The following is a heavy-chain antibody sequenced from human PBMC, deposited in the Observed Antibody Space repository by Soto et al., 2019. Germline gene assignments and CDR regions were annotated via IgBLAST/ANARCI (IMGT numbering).Heavy chain of an antibody. CDR1: GGFVSSGSYY. D-gene: IGHD1-1*01. CDR3: ARVERGTATTVVDAFDI. CDR2: MSHSGGT. V-gene: IGHV4-34*01. Sequence: QVQLQQWGAGLLKPSETLSLTCAVYGGFVSSGSYYWSWIRQPPGKGLEWNGEMSHSGGTHCDPSLKSRVTISVDTSKNQFSLKMSSVTAADTALYYCARVERGTATTVVDAFDIWGPGTMVTVSS. J-gene: IGHJ3*02.